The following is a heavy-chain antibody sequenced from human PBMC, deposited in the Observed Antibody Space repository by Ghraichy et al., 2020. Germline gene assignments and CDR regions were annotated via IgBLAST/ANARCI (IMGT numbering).Heavy chain of an antibody. CDR2: IIPILGIA. V-gene: IGHV1-69*02. D-gene: IGHD2-2*03. J-gene: IGHJ5*02. CDR3: ASGYCSSTSCYRNWFDP. CDR1: GGTFSSYT. Sequence: SVKVSCKASGGTFSSYTISWVRQAPGQGLEWMGRIIPILGIANYAQKFQGRVTITADKSTSTAYMELSSLRSEDTAVYYCASGYCSSTSCYRNWFDPWGQGTLVTVSS.